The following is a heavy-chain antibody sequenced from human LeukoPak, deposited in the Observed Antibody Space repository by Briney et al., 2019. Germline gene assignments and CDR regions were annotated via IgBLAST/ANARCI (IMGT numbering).Heavy chain of an antibody. CDR3: ARSPYFRSTSSGAFDI. D-gene: IGHD2-2*01. CDR1: GGSVSNYY. V-gene: IGHV4-59*02. Sequence: PSETLSLTCTVSGGSVSNYYWSWIRQPPAKGLEWIGYISYTGSTTYNPSLESRVTVSVDTARDQFSLKLTSVTAADTAVYYCARSPYFRSTSSGAFDIWGQGTLVTVSS. CDR2: ISYTGST. J-gene: IGHJ3*02.